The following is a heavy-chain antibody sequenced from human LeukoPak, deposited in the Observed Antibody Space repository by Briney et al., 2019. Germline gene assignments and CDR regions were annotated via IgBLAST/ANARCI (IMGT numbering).Heavy chain of an antibody. CDR3: TKEWSNAGTTISPPDY. J-gene: IGHJ4*02. D-gene: IGHD1-7*01. V-gene: IGHV3-30*02. Sequence: GGSLRLSCAASGFTFSSYGMHWVRQAPGKGLEWVAFIRYDGSNKYYADSVKGRFTISRDNSKNTLYLQMNSMRVEDTAIYYCTKEWSNAGTTISPPDYWGQGTVVTVSS. CDR2: IRYDGSNK. CDR1: GFTFSSYG.